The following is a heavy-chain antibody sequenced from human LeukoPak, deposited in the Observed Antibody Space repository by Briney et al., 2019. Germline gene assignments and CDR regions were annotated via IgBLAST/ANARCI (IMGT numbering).Heavy chain of an antibody. CDR3: ARDPYDSSWGLCYFDY. Sequence: GGSLRLSCAPSGFTFSSYGMHWVRQAPGKGLEWVANIKQDGSDKYYVDSVKGRFTISRDNAKNSLYLQMNSLRAEDTAVYYCARDPYDSSWGLCYFDYWGQGNLVTVSS. J-gene: IGHJ4*02. D-gene: IGHD3-22*01. CDR1: GFTFSSYG. CDR2: IKQDGSDK. V-gene: IGHV3-7*01.